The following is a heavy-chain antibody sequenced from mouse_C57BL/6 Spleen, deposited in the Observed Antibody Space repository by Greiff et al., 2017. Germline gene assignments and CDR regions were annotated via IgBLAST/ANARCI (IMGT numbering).Heavy chain of an antibody. V-gene: IGHV1-69*01. D-gene: IGHD4-1*01. CDR2: IDPSDSYT. CDR1: GYTFTSYW. J-gene: IGHJ4*01. CDR3: ARNPGTGAMDY. Sequence: QVQLQQPGAELVMPGASVKLSCKASGYTFTSYWMHWVKQRPGQGLEWIGEIDPSDSYTNYNQKFKGKSTLTVDKSSSTAYMQLSSLTSEDSAVYYCARNPGTGAMDYWGQGTSVTVSS.